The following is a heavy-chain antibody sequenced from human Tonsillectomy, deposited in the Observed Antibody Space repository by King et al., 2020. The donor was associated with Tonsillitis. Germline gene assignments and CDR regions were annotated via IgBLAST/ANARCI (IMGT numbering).Heavy chain of an antibody. CDR3: AKYLVTMVLGVINTYYHYGIDV. D-gene: IGHD3-10*01. Sequence: VQLVESGGGLVQPGGSLRLSCAASGFTFSSYAMNWVRQAPGKGLEWVSVISGSGGNTYYADSVKARFTISRDNSKHTLYLQMNSLRVEDTAVYYCAKYLVTMVLGVINTYYHYGIDVWGQGTTVTVSS. CDR1: GFTFSSYA. CDR2: ISGSGGNT. V-gene: IGHV3-23*04. J-gene: IGHJ6*02.